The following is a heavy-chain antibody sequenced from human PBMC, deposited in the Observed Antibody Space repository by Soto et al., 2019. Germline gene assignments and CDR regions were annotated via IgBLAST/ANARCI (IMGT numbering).Heavy chain of an antibody. CDR3: AKDSKILTGYSAFDY. Sequence: GGSLRLSCAASGFTFSDYYMSWIRQAPGKGLEWVSYISSSGSTIYYADSVKGRFTISRDNAKNSLYLQMNSLRAEDTAVYYCAKDSKILTGYSAFDYWGQGTLVTVSS. CDR2: ISSSGSTI. J-gene: IGHJ4*02. D-gene: IGHD3-9*01. V-gene: IGHV3-11*01. CDR1: GFTFSDYY.